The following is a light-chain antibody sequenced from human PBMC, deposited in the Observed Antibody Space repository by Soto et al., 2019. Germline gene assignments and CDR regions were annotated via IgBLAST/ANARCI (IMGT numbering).Light chain of an antibody. CDR3: ATWDDSLNGPV. V-gene: IGLV1-44*01. CDR1: TSNIGSNT. J-gene: IGLJ2*01. Sequence: QSVLTQPPSASGTPGQRVTMSCSGGTSNIGSNTVNWYQQLPGTAPKVLIYNNDQRPSGVPDRFSGSKSGTSASLAISGLQSEDEAGYYCATWDDSLNGPVFGGGTQLTVL. CDR2: NND.